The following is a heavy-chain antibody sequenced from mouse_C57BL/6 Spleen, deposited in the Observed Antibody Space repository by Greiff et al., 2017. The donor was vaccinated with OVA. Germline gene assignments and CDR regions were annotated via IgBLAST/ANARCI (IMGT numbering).Heavy chain of an antibody. J-gene: IGHJ2*01. V-gene: IGHV1-59*01. CDR1: GYTFTSYW. Sequence: QVQLQQPGAELVRPGTSVKLSCKASGYTFTSYWMHWVKQRPGQGLAWIGVIDPSASYTNYNQKFKGKATLTVDTSSSTAYMQLSSLTSEDSAVYYCARPSEMGFDYWGQGTTLTVSS. CDR2: IDPSASYT. CDR3: ARPSEMGFDY.